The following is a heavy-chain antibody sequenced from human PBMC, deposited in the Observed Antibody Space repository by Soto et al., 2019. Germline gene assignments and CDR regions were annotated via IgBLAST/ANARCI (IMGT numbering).Heavy chain of an antibody. CDR2: ISAYNGNT. D-gene: IGHD2-2*01. V-gene: IGHV1-18*01. J-gene: IGHJ4*02. Sequence: QVQLVQSGAEVKKPGASVKVSCKASGYTFTSYGISWVRQAPGQELEWMGWISAYNGNTNYAQKLQGKVTMTTDTCSSTGYMELRSLRSDDTAVYYCSRDNIVVVRADSDYWGQGTLVTVSS. CDR1: GYTFTSYG. CDR3: SRDNIVVVRADSDY.